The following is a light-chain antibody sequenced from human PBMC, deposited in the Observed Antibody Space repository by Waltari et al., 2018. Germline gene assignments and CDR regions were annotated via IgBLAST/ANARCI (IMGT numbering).Light chain of an antibody. CDR2: LVS. CDR1: QSLLHSSGYTF. V-gene: IGKV2-28*01. CDR3: MQARQTPWT. J-gene: IGKJ1*01. Sequence: DIVMTQSPLSLPFSPGEPASISCRSSQSLLHSSGYTFLDWYLQKPGQSPQLLIYLVSNRASGVPDRFSGSGSGTDFTLKISRVEAEDVGVYYCMQARQTPWTFGQGTKVEIK.